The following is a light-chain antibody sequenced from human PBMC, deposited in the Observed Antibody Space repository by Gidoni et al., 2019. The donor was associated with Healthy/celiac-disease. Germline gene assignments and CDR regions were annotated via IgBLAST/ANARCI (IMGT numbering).Light chain of an antibody. CDR2: WAS. Sequence: DIVMTQSPDSLAVSPGASATINCKSSQSVLYSSNNKNYVAWYQQKPGQPPKLLIYWASTRESGVPDRCSGSGSGTDFTLTISSLQAEDVAVYYCQQYYSTPYTFGQGTKLEIK. J-gene: IGKJ2*01. V-gene: IGKV4-1*01. CDR3: QQYYSTPYT. CDR1: QSVLYSSNNKNY.